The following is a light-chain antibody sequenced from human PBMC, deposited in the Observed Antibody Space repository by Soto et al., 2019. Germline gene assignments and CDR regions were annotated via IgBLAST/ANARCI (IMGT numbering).Light chain of an antibody. CDR3: HHYNNCPSCT. CDR1: QGSGYS. CDR2: NTA. V-gene: IGKV3-15*01. J-gene: IGKJ1*01. Sequence: EVVMKQSPATLSVSPGECATLSCRASQGSGYSLAWYQHKPSPSPRLRIYNTAARATGAPTRYSGSRCGAEFTLTITSRRLEDVAIDVYHHYNNCPSCTFGQGTKVDNK.